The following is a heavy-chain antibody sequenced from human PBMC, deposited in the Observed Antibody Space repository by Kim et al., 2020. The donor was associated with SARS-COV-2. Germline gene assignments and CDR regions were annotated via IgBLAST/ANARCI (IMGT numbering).Heavy chain of an antibody. V-gene: IGHV3-9*01. CDR3: ARVAYSGSFDYHGMDV. J-gene: IGHJ6*02. D-gene: IGHD1-26*01. Sequence: DSVKGRFTISRDNAKKFLYLQMSSLRVEDTALYYCARVAYSGSFDYHGMDVWGQGTTVTVSS.